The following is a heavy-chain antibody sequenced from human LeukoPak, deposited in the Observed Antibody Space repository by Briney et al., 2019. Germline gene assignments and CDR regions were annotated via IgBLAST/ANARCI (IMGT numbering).Heavy chain of an antibody. Sequence: GASVKVSCKASGYTFTSYDINWVRQAPGQGLEWMGWINPNSGGTNYAQKFQGRVTMTEDTSTDTAYMELSSLRSEDTAVYYCATANGVLLWFGTFDLWGRGTLVTVSS. V-gene: IGHV1-8*01. J-gene: IGHJ2*01. D-gene: IGHD3-10*01. CDR3: ATANGVLLWFGTFDL. CDR1: GYTFTSYD. CDR2: INPNSGGT.